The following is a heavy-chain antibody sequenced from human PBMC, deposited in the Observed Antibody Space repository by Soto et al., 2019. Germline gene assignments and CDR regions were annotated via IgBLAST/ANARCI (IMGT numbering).Heavy chain of an antibody. CDR1: GGTFSSYA. V-gene: IGHV1-69*13. CDR3: ARDGVGAAAGYYYYGMDV. J-gene: IGHJ6*02. D-gene: IGHD6-13*01. CDR2: IIPIFGTA. Sequence: SVKVSCKASGGTFSSYAISWVRQAPGQGLEWMGGIIPIFGTANYAQKFQGRVTITADESTSTAYMELSSLRSEDTAVYYCARDGVGAAAGYYYYGMDVWGQGTTVTVSS.